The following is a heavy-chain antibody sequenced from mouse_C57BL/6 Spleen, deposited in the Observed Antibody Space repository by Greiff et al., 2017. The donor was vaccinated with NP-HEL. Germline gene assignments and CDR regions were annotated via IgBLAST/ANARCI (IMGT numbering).Heavy chain of an antibody. CDR2: FYPGSGST. CDR3: ARNEEGDGYYYFDD. Sequence: VQLQQSGAELVKPGASVKLSCKASGYTFTEYTIHWVKQRPGQGLEWIGWFYPGSGSTKYNEKFKDKATLTADTSSSTAYMGLSRLASEDSAVYICARNEEGDGYYYFDDWGQGTTLTVSS. D-gene: IGHD2-3*01. V-gene: IGHV1-62-2*01. CDR1: GYTFTEYT. J-gene: IGHJ2*01.